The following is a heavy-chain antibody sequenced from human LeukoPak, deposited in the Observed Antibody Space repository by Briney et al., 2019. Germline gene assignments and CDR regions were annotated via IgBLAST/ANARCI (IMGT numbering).Heavy chain of an antibody. CDR2: ISSSSSYI. CDR1: GFTFSSYS. CDR3: ATGIAVAGTGFDY. D-gene: IGHD6-19*01. J-gene: IGHJ4*02. V-gene: IGHV3-21*01. Sequence: GGSLRLSCAASGFTFSSYSMNWVRQAPGKGLEWVASISSSSSYIYYADSVKGRFTISRDNAKNSLYLQMNSLRDEDTAVYYCATGIAVAGTGFDYWGQGTLVTVSS.